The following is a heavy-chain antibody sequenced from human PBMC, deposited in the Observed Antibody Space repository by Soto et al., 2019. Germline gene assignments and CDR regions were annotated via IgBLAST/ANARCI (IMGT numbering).Heavy chain of an antibody. D-gene: IGHD3-10*01. Sequence: GGSLRLSCAGSGFIFRAYWMTWVRQAPGRGLEWVANINQHGSETYYVDSVKGRFTVSRDNAKNSLYLQMNNLRAEDAAVYYCARDRDYDSGTYSFIYRWGQGTLVTVSS. CDR2: INQHGSET. V-gene: IGHV3-7*04. CDR3: ARDRDYDSGTYSFIYR. J-gene: IGHJ5*02. CDR1: GFIFRAYW.